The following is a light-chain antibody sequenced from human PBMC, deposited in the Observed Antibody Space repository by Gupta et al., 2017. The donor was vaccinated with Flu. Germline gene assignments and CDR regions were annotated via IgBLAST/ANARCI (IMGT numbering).Light chain of an antibody. CDR2: DVT. V-gene: IGLV2-11*01. CDR1: SNDVGGSNR. J-gene: IGLJ1*01. Sequence: SAPTQPRSVSGSPGPSVTISCTGSSNDVGGSNRVSWYQQRPGKAPTLILYDVTERPSGVPDRFSGSKSGDTASLTISGLQADDEADYYCSSHAGRVTWVFGTGTTVTVL. CDR3: SSHAGRVTWV.